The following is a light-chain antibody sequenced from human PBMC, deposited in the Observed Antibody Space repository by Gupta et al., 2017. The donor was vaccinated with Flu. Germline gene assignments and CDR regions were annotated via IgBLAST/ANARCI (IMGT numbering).Light chain of an antibody. CDR3: NSRDSSGNHLV. CDR1: SLRSYY. J-gene: IGLJ2*01. V-gene: IGLV3-19*01. CDR2: GKN. Sequence: SSDLTQALAVSVALGPPFRFTCQGDSLRSYYASWYQQKPGQAPVLVIYGKNNRPSGIPDRFSGSSSGNTASLTITGAQAEDEADYYCNSRDSSGNHLVFGGGTKLTVL.